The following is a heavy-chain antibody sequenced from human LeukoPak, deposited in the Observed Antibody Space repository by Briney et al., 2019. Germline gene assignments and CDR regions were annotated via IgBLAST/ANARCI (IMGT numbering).Heavy chain of an antibody. J-gene: IGHJ4*02. V-gene: IGHV4-59*12. CDR1: GGSISSYY. Sequence: SETLSLTCTVSGGSISSYYWSWIRQPPGKGLEWIGYIYYSGSTNYKPSLKSRVTISVDTSKNQFSLKLSSVTAADTAMYYCARGTLYRGWSYYLDFWGQGSQVTVSS. CDR2: IYYSGST. D-gene: IGHD6-19*01. CDR3: ARGTLYRGWSYYLDF.